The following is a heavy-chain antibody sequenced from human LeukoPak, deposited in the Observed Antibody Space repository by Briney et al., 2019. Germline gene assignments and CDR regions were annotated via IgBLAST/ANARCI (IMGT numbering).Heavy chain of an antibody. Sequence: PSETLSLTCTVSGGSISSYYWSWIRQPPGKGLEWIGYIYYSGSTNYNPSLKSRVTISVDTSKNQISLKLSSVTAADTAVYYCARNSVVVFDNYFDYWGQGTLVTVSS. CDR1: GGSISSYY. V-gene: IGHV4-59*01. D-gene: IGHD3-22*01. J-gene: IGHJ4*02. CDR3: ARNSVVVFDNYFDY. CDR2: IYYSGST.